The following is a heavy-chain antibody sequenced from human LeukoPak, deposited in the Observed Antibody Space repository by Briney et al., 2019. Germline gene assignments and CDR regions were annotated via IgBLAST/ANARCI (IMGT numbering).Heavy chain of an antibody. CDR1: GFTFSSYW. Sequence: GGSLRLSCAASGFTFSSYWMSWVRQAPGKGLEWVANIKQDANEKYYVDSVKGRSTISRDNARNSLYLQMNSLRAEDTAVYYCASGLIVGVHFDYWGQGTLVTVSS. V-gene: IGHV3-7*05. CDR2: IKQDANEK. CDR3: ASGLIVGVHFDY. J-gene: IGHJ4*02. D-gene: IGHD1-26*01.